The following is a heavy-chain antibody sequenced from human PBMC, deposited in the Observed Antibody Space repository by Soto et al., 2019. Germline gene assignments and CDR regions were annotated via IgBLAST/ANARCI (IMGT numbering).Heavy chain of an antibody. CDR2: IRSKAYGGTT. CDR1: GFTFGDYA. V-gene: IGHV3-49*03. CDR3: TRGPTQYYFDY. Sequence: EVQLVESGGGLVQPGRSLRLSCTASGFTFGDYAMSWFRQAPGKGLEWVGFIRSKAYGGTTGYAASVKGRFTISRDDSKSIAYLQMNSLKTEDTAVYYCTRGPTQYYFDYWGQGTLVTVSS. J-gene: IGHJ4*02.